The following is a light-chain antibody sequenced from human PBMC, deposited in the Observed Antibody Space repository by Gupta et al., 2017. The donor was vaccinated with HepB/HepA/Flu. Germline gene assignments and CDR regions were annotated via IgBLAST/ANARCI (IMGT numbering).Light chain of an antibody. CDR1: QSLLHSNGYKY. CDR2: LGS. CDR3: RQSLPSPPT. J-gene: IGKJ3*01. V-gene: IGKV2-28*01. Sequence: DIVMTQSPLALPVTPGEPASISCRSSQSLLHSNGYKYLDWYLQKPGQSPQLLIFLGSNRASGVPDRFRGSGSGTDFTLNISRVEAEDVGVYYCRQSLPSPPTFGHGTKVDIK.